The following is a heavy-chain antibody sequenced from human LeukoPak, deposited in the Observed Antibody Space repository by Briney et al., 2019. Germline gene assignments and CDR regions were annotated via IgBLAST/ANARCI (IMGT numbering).Heavy chain of an antibody. J-gene: IGHJ4*02. CDR1: GGSFSGYY. Sequence: PSETLSLTCAVYGGSFSGYYWSWIRQPPGKGLEWIGEINHSGSTNYNPSLKSRVTISVDTSKNQFSLKLSSVTAADTAVYYCANWLVGAPFDYWGQGTLVTVSS. CDR3: ANWLVGAPFDY. CDR2: INHSGST. D-gene: IGHD1-26*01. V-gene: IGHV4-34*01.